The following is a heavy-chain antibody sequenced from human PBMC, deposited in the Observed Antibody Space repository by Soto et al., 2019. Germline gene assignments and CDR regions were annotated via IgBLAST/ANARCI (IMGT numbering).Heavy chain of an antibody. J-gene: IGHJ4*02. D-gene: IGHD4-17*01. CDR2: IYSGGST. CDR3: ARDYGGKGNY. CDR1: GFTVSSNY. Sequence: GSRVLACSASGFTVSSNYMSWVRQAPGKGLEWVSVIYSGGSTYYADSVKGRFTISRDNSKKTLYLQMNSLRAEDTAVYYCARDYGGKGNYWGQGTLVTVSS. V-gene: IGHV3-53*01.